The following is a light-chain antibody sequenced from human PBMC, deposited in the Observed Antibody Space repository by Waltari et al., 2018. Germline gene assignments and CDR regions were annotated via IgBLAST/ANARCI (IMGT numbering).Light chain of an antibody. CDR3: QKYNSYST. V-gene: IGKV1-5*03. CDR2: KAS. Sequence: DIQMTQSPSTLSASVGDRVTITCRASQSVSVWLAWYQQKPGKAPKLLIYKASNLESGVPSRFSGSGSGTEFTLTISSPQPDDFATYYCQKYNSYSTFGQGTKVEIK. J-gene: IGKJ1*01. CDR1: QSVSVW.